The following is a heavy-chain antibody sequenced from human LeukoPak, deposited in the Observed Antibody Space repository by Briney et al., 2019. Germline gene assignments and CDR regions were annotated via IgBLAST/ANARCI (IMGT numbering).Heavy chain of an antibody. CDR2: ISSSSSTI. CDR1: GFTFSSYS. Sequence: PGGSLRLSCAASGFTFSSYSMNWVRQAPGKGLEWVSYISSSSSTIYYADSVKGRFTISRDNAKNSLYLQMNSLRAEDTAVYYCARGPRVVPAAFDHYGMDVWGQGTTVTVSS. V-gene: IGHV3-48*01. J-gene: IGHJ6*02. CDR3: ARGPRVVPAAFDHYGMDV. D-gene: IGHD2-2*01.